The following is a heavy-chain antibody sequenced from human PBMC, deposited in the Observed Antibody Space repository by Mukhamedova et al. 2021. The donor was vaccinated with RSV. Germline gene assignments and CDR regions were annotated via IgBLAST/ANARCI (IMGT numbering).Heavy chain of an antibody. CDR3: ARAGWYPLDY. CDR2: ISSSSSYI. J-gene: IGHJ4*02. D-gene: IGHD2-15*01. V-gene: IGHV3-21*01. Sequence: GWVSSISSSSSYIYYADSVKGRFTISRDNAKNSLYLQMNSLRAEDTAVYYCARAGWYPLDYCGQGTLVTVSS.